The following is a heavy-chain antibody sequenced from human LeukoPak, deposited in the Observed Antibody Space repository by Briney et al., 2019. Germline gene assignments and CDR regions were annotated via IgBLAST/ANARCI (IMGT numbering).Heavy chain of an antibody. V-gene: IGHV3-53*01. CDR2: IYSGGST. D-gene: IGHD6-13*01. Sequence: GGSLRLSCAASGFTFSSYSMNWVRQAPGKGLEWVSVIYSGGSTYYADSVKGRFTISRDNSKNTLYLQMNSLRAEDTAVYYCARAGIAAAGTWDYWGQGTLVTVSS. CDR3: ARAGIAAAGTWDY. J-gene: IGHJ4*02. CDR1: GFTFSSYS.